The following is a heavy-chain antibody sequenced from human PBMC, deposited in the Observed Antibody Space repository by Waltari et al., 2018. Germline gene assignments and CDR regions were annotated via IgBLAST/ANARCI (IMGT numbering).Heavy chain of an antibody. CDR2: IYYSGRT. J-gene: IGHJ4*02. CDR1: GGSISSYY. Sequence: QVQLQESGPGLVKPSETLSLTCTVSGGSISSYYWSWIRQPPGKGLEWIGYIYYSGRTNYNPSLKSRVTISVDTSKNQFSLKLSSVTAADTAVYYCARELPTVTLFDYWGQGTLVTVSS. CDR3: ARELPTVTLFDY. V-gene: IGHV4-59*01. D-gene: IGHD4-17*01.